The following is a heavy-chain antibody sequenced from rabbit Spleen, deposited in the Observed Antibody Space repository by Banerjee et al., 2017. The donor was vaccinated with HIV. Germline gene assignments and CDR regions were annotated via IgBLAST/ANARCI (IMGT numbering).Heavy chain of an antibody. D-gene: IGHD1-1*01. CDR3: VRGASDSGYYSL. CDR2: IDLLFGTT. J-gene: IGHJ3*01. V-gene: IGHV1S40*01. Sequence: QSLEESGGGLVKPGASLTLTCKASGFSFNSGYDMCWVRQAPGKGLEWIGYIDLLFGTTYYANWVNGRFTISSHNAQNTLYLQLHSLIAADTATYFCVRGASDSGYYSLWGQGTLVTVS. CDR1: GFSFNSGYD.